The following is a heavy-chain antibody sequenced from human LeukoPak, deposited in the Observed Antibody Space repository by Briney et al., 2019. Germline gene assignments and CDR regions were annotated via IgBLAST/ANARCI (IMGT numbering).Heavy chain of an antibody. J-gene: IGHJ3*01. Sequence: SETLSLTCTVSSGSICSYYWSWIRQPPGKGLEWIGYIYYSGSTNYNPSLKSRVTISVDTSKNQFSLKLSSVTAADTAVYYCAKSTYYYDTFVNAFDLWGQGTVVTVSS. CDR3: AKSTYYYDTFVNAFDL. D-gene: IGHD3-22*01. CDR1: SGSICSYY. V-gene: IGHV4-59*12. CDR2: IYYSGST.